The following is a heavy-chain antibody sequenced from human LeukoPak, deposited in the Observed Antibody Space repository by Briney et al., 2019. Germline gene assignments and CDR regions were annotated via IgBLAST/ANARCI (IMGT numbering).Heavy chain of an antibody. CDR1: GYIF. J-gene: IGHJ4*02. D-gene: IGHD2-2*01. CDR3: ATTLGHCTSTSCSLYY. Sequence: GESLTISCKGSGYIFIDWVRQMPGKGLEWVGIVYPGDSYIRYSPSFQGQVTISADKSIGTAYLQWNSLKASDTAMYYCATTLGHCTSTSCSLYYWGQGTLVTVSS. V-gene: IGHV5-51*01. CDR2: VYPGDSYI.